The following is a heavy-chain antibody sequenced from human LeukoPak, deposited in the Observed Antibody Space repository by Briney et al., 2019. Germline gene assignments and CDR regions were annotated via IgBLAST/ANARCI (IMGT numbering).Heavy chain of an antibody. CDR1: GGTFSSYA. Sequence: ASVKVSCKASGGTFSSYAISWVRQAPGQGLEWMGGIIPIFGTANYAQKFQGRVTITADKSTSTAYMELSSLRSDDTAVYYCARSYSSSWYGTYYFDYWGQGTPVTVSS. CDR2: IIPIFGTA. D-gene: IGHD6-13*01. V-gene: IGHV1-69*06. CDR3: ARSYSSSWYGTYYFDY. J-gene: IGHJ4*02.